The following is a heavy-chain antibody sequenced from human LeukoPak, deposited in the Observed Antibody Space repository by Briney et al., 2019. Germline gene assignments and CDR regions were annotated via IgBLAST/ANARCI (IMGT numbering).Heavy chain of an antibody. CDR2: IHYSGHT. CDR3: ARDPTAMATVTPYPC. V-gene: IGHV4-30-4*01. CDR1: GGSISSGDFY. D-gene: IGHD4-17*01. J-gene: IGHJ4*02. Sequence: SETLSRTCTVSGGSISSGDFYWSWIRQPPGKGLEWIAYIHYSGHTYYNPSLKSRVNISADTSKNQFSLRLNSVTAADTAVYYCARDPTAMATVTPYPCWGQGTLVTVSS.